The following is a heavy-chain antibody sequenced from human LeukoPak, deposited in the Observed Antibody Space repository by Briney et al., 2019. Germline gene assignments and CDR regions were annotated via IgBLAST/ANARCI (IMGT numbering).Heavy chain of an antibody. CDR1: GFTFNSYA. J-gene: IGHJ4*02. V-gene: IGHV3-23*01. CDR2: IFGSGGSA. D-gene: IGHD6-19*01. CDR3: GKTTTGYSSGRYPGWPVNY. Sequence: GGSLRLSCAASGFTFNSYAMYWVRQAPGKGLEWVSGIFGSGGSAHYADSVKGRFTISRDNSKNTVYLQMDSLRVEDTAVYYCGKTTTGYSSGRYPGWPVNYWGQGTLVTVSS.